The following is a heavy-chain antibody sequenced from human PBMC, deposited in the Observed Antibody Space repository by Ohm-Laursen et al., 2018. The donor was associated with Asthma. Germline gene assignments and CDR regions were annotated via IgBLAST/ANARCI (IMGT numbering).Heavy chain of an antibody. CDR1: GFTFSSYG. CDR2: ISYDGSNK. J-gene: IGHJ6*02. V-gene: IGHV3-30*03. CDR3: ARESQEAYYGMDV. Sequence: SLRLSCAASGFTFSSYGMHWVRHAPGKGLEWVAVISYDGSNKYYADSVKGRFTISRDNSKNTLYLQMNSLRAEDTAVYYCARESQEAYYGMDVWGQGTTVTVSS.